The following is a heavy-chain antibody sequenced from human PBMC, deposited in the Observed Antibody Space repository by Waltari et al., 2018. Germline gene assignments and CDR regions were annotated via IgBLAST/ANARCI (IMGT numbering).Heavy chain of an antibody. J-gene: IGHJ4*02. CDR2: ISSSSSTI. V-gene: IGHV3-48*04. CDR1: GFTFSSYS. CDR3: ARERQQLAGDY. Sequence: EVQLVESGGGLVQPGGSLRLSCAASGFTFSSYSMNWVRQAPGKGLEWVSYISSSSSTIYYADSVKGRFTISRDNAKNSLYLQMNSLRAEDTAVYYCARERQQLAGDYWGQGTLVTVSS. D-gene: IGHD6-13*01.